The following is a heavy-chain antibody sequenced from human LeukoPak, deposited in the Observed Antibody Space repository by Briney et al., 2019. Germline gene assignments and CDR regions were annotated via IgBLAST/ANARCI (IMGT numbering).Heavy chain of an antibody. CDR2: VFHRGTT. D-gene: IGHD4-23*01. Sequence: SETLSLTCTVSGGSISGSRSFWGWLRQPPGKGLEWIGCVFHRGTTYYNPSLKSRLTISVDTSKNQFSPKLSSVTAADTAVYYCARRDYSGDNPVLDYWGQGTLVTVSS. J-gene: IGHJ4*02. CDR3: ARRDYSGDNPVLDY. V-gene: IGHV4-39*01. CDR1: GGSISGSRSF.